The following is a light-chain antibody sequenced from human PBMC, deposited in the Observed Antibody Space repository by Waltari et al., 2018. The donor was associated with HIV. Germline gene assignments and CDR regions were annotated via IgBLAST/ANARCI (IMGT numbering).Light chain of an antibody. V-gene: IGLV2-14*03. CDR1: STDSRFYQH. Sequence: QSALTQPASVSGFPGQTINISCTGISTDSRFYQHVSWYQQHPGIVPRLIIYDIDSRPSGISDLFSGSRSGDSASLTISGLHSGDDAHYFCASNMLDSTLVFGGGTKLTIL. CDR3: ASNMLDSTLV. J-gene: IGLJ2*01. CDR2: DID.